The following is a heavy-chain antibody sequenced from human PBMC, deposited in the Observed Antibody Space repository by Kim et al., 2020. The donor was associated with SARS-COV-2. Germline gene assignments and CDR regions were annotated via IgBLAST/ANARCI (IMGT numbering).Heavy chain of an antibody. CDR1: GFTFSDYY. J-gene: IGHJ4*02. V-gene: IGHV3-11*06. CDR2: ISSSSSYT. D-gene: IGHD1-26*01. Sequence: GGSLRLSCAASGFTFSDYYMSWIRQAPGKGLEWVSYISSSSSYTNYADSVKGRFTIARDNAKNSLYLQMNSLRAEDTAGYYCARGGSYYYFDYWGQGTLVTVSS. CDR3: ARGGSYYYFDY.